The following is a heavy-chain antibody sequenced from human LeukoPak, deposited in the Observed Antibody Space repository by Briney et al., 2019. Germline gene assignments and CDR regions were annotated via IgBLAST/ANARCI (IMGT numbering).Heavy chain of an antibody. CDR3: ARGSLIRYFDWLESPDAFDI. CDR1: GGSFSGYY. V-gene: IGHV4-34*01. CDR2: INHSGST. D-gene: IGHD3-9*01. J-gene: IGHJ3*02. Sequence: PSETLSLTCAVYGGSFSGYYWSWIRQPPGKGLEWIGEINHSGSTNYNPSLKSRVTISVDTSKNQFSLKLSSVTAADTAVYYCARGSLIRYFDWLESPDAFDIWGQGTMVTVSS.